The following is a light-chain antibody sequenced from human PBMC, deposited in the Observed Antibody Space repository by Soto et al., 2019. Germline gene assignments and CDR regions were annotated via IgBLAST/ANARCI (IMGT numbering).Light chain of an antibody. CDR1: RSNIGANYD. CDR2: GNN. J-gene: IGLJ2*01. Sequence: QSVLTQPPSVSGAPGQRVTFSCTGSRSNIGANYDVHWYQQIPGTAPKLLIYGNNNRPSGVPDRFSGSRSGTSASLAITGLQAEDEADYYCQSYDNTLSGVVFCGGTKLTVL. V-gene: IGLV1-40*01. CDR3: QSYDNTLSGVV.